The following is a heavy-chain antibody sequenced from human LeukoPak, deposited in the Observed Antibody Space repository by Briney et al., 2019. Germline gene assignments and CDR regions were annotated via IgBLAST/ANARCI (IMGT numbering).Heavy chain of an antibody. D-gene: IGHD6-19*01. CDR3: ASTAVAGLGRYFDY. V-gene: IGHV4-61*02. J-gene: IGHJ4*02. CDR1: GGSISSGSYY. CDR2: IYTSGST. Sequence: SETLSLTCTVSGGSISSGSYYWSWIRQPAGKGLEGIGRIYTSGSTNYNPSLKSRVTISVDTSQNQFSLKLSSVTAADTAVYYCASTAVAGLGRYFDYWGQGTLVTVSS.